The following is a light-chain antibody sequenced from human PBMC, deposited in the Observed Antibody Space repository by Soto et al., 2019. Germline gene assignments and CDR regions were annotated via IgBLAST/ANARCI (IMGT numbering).Light chain of an antibody. V-gene: IGKV3-20*01. CDR1: QSLSSSY. Sequence: DIELTQSPCTLSSSLGESATLSCLASQSLSSSYLAWYQQKTGQAPRLLIYGASSRATGIPDRFSGSGSGTDFTLTISRLEPEDFAVYYCQQYDTSPRTFGQGTKVDIK. CDR3: QQYDTSPRT. CDR2: GAS. J-gene: IGKJ1*01.